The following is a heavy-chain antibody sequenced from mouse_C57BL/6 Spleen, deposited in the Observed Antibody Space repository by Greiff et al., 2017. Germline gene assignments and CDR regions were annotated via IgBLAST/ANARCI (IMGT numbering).Heavy chain of an antibody. CDR3: ASDGSSYVYAY. J-gene: IGHJ3*01. CDR1: GYTFTSYW. CDR2: IHPNSGST. D-gene: IGHD1-1*01. V-gene: IGHV1-64*01. Sequence: VQLQQSGAELVKPGASVKLSCKASGYTFTSYWMHWVKQRPGQGLEWIGMIHPNSGSTNYNEKFKSKATLTVDKSSSTAYMQLSSLTSEDSAVYYCASDGSSYVYAYWGQGTLVTVSA.